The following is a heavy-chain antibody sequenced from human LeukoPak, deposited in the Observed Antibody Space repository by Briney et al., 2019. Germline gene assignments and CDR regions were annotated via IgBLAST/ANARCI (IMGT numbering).Heavy chain of an antibody. D-gene: IGHD3-10*01. V-gene: IGHV3-23*01. CDR2: ISGSGGST. CDR3: AKGEILWFGEGYFDY. Sequence: GGSLRLPCAASGFTFSSYAMSWVRQAPGKGLEWVSAISGSGGSTYYADFVKGRFTISRDNSKNTLYLQMNSLRAEDTAVYYCAKGEILWFGEGYFDYWGQGTLVTVSS. J-gene: IGHJ4*02. CDR1: GFTFSSYA.